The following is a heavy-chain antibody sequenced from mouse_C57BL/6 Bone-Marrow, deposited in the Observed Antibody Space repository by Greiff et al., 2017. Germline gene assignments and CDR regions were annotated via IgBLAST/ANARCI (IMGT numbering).Heavy chain of an antibody. D-gene: IGHD1-1*01. Sequence: QVQLQQPGAELVMPGASVKLSCKASGYTFTSYWMHWVKQRPGQGLEWIGEIDPSDSYTNYNQKFKGKSTLTVDKSSSTAYMQLSSLTSEDSAVYECARWEFTTVVSSFDYWGRGTTLTVSS. CDR2: IDPSDSYT. J-gene: IGHJ2*01. V-gene: IGHV1-69*01. CDR3: ARWEFTTVVSSFDY. CDR1: GYTFTSYW.